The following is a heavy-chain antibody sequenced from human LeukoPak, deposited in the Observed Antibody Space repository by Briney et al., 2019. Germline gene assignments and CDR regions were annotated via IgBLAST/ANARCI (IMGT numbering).Heavy chain of an antibody. V-gene: IGHV6-1*01. D-gene: IGHD6-13*01. CDR1: GDSVSSNSAA. Sequence: SQTLSLTCAISGDSVSSNSAAWNWIRQSPSRGLEWLGRTYYRCKWYNDYAVSVKSPITINPDTSKNQFSLQLNSVTPEDTAVYYCARYSSSWYHYAFDIWGQGTMVTVSS. J-gene: IGHJ3*02. CDR2: TYYRCKWYN. CDR3: ARYSSSWYHYAFDI.